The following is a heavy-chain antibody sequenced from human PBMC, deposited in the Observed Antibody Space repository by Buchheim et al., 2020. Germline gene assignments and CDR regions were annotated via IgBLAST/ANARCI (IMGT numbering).Heavy chain of an antibody. CDR1: GFTFSDYY. CDR2: ISSSGSLI. J-gene: IGHJ6*02. D-gene: IGHD6-19*01. V-gene: IGHV3-11*01. CDR3: AKVQYSSGWYEGTGVDYYGMDV. Sequence: QVQLVESGGGLVKPGGSLRLSCAASGFTFSDYYMNWIRQAPGKGLEWVSYISSSGSLIYYADSVRGRFTISRDNAKNSLYLQMNSLRAEDTAVYYCAKVQYSSGWYEGTGVDYYGMDVWGQGTT.